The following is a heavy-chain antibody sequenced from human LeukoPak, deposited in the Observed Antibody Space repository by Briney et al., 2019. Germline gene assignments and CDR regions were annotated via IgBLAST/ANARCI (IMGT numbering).Heavy chain of an antibody. CDR2: ISGNGGST. V-gene: IGHV3-23*01. J-gene: IGHJ4*02. Sequence: GGSLRLSCAASGFPFSSCAMSWVRQAPGKGLEWVSAISGNGGSTYYADSVKGRFTISRDNSKNTLYLQLNSLRAEDTAVYFCATGRGYNFGPDYWGQGTMVTFFS. CDR1: GFPFSSCA. D-gene: IGHD5-18*01. CDR3: ATGRGYNFGPDY.